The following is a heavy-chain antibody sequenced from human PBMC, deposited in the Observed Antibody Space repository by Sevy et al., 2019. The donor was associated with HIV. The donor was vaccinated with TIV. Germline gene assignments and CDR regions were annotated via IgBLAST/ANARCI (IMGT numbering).Heavy chain of an antibody. J-gene: IGHJ4*02. V-gene: IGHV4-39*01. CDR1: GASISSSGYY. Sequence: SETLSLTCTVSGASISSSGYYWGLIRQPPGKGLEWISSIRYSGETFYNPSLRSRVTISADTSKNQFSLQLNSVTAADTAIYFCAGPILTYNSGWSYYDYWGQGTVVTVSS. CDR2: IRYSGET. D-gene: IGHD6-19*01. CDR3: AGPILTYNSGWSYYDY.